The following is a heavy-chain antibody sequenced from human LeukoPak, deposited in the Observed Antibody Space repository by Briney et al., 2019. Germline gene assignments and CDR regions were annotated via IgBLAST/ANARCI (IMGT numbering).Heavy chain of an antibody. CDR3: AREDDWNYEDY. D-gene: IGHD1-7*01. CDR2: IKQDGSEK. V-gene: IGHV3-7*01. CDR1: GFTFSNCW. J-gene: IGHJ4*02. Sequence: GGSLRLSCAASGFTFSNCWMSWVRQAPGKGLEWVANIKQDGSEKYYVNSVKGRFTISRDNAKNSLYLQMNSLRAEDTAIYYCAREDDWNYEDYWGQGTLVTVSS.